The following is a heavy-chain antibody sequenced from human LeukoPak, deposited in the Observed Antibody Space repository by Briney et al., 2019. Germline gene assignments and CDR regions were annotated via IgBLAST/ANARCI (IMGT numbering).Heavy chain of an antibody. Sequence: PSETLSLTCTVSGGSISTTSYYWGWIRLPPGKGLEWIGSIYYSGSTYYNPSLKSRVTISIDTSKNQFSLKLTSVTAADTAVYYCARSFVYDSRGGSGYFDSWGQGTLVSVSS. D-gene: IGHD3-22*01. CDR2: IYYSGST. V-gene: IGHV4-39*01. CDR3: ARSFVYDSRGGSGYFDS. J-gene: IGHJ4*02. CDR1: GGSISTTSYY.